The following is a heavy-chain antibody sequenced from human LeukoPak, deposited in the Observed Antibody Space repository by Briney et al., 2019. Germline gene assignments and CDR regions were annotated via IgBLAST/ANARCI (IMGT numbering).Heavy chain of an antibody. Sequence: PWASVKVSCKASGYTFTSYAMHWVRQAPGQRLEWMGWINAGNGNTKYSQEFQGRVTITRDTSASTAYMELSSLRSEDMAVYYCARDRSSGPTEDAFDIWGQGTMVTVSS. J-gene: IGHJ3*02. CDR2: INAGNGNT. CDR3: ARDRSSGPTEDAFDI. CDR1: GYTFTSYA. V-gene: IGHV1-3*03. D-gene: IGHD6-19*01.